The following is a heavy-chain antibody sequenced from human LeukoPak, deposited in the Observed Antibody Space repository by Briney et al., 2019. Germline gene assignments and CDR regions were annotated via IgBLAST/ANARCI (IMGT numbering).Heavy chain of an antibody. J-gene: IGHJ6*02. Sequence: ASVKVSCKASGYTFTSYGISWVRQAPGQGLEWMGWISAYNGNTNYAQKFQGRVTMTRDTSISTAYMELSSLRSDDTAVYYCAPTKSVQSYYYYGMDVWGQGTTVTVSS. V-gene: IGHV1-18*01. D-gene: IGHD5-24*01. CDR2: ISAYNGNT. CDR3: APTKSVQSYYYYGMDV. CDR1: GYTFTSYG.